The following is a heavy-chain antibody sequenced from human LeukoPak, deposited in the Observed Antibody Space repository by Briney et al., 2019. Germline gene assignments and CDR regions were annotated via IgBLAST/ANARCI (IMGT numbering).Heavy chain of an antibody. CDR2: IYYSGST. CDR1: GGSISSSSYY. V-gene: IGHV4-39*07. CDR3: AREDASYYDSSGDY. J-gene: IGHJ4*02. D-gene: IGHD3-22*01. Sequence: SETLSLTCTVSGGSISSSSYYWGWIRQPPGKGLEWIGSIYYSGSTYYSPSLKSRVTISVDTSKNQFSLKLSSVTAADTAVYYCAREDASYYDSSGDYWGQGTPVTVSS.